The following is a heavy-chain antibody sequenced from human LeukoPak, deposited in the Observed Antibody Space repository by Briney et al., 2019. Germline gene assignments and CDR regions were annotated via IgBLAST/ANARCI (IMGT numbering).Heavy chain of an antibody. CDR2: INHSGST. Sequence: SETLSLTCAVYGGSFSGYHWSWIRQPPGKGLEWIGEINHSGSTNYNPSLKSRVTISVDTSKNQFSLKLSSVTAADTAVYYCARSGYYIYYFDYWGQGTLVTVSS. D-gene: IGHD3-3*01. CDR3: ARSGYYIYYFDY. CDR1: GGSFSGYH. V-gene: IGHV4-34*01. J-gene: IGHJ4*02.